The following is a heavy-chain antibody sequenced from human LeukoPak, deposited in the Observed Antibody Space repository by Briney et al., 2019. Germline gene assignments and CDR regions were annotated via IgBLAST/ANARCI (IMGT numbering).Heavy chain of an antibody. CDR2: IIPIFGTA. CDR1: GGTFSSYA. D-gene: IGHD3-22*01. Sequence: SVKVSCKASGGTFSSYAISWVRQAPGQGLEWMGGIIPIFGTANYAQKFQGRVTITTDESTSTAYTELSSLRSEDTAVYYCAENYYDSSGYYSPVGYWGQGTLVTVSS. J-gene: IGHJ4*02. CDR3: AENYYDSSGYYSPVGY. V-gene: IGHV1-69*05.